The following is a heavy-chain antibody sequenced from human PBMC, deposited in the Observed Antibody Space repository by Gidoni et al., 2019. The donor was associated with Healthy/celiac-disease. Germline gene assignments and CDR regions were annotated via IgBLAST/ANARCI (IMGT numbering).Heavy chain of an antibody. V-gene: IGHV3-21*01. J-gene: IGHJ4*02. CDR2: ISSSSSYI. D-gene: IGHD6-19*01. CDR3: ARDPRWGAVAGEYYFDY. Sequence: EVQLVESGGGLVKPGGSLRLSCAASGFTFSSYSMNWVRQAPGKGLEWVSSISSSSSYIYYADSVKGRFTISRDNAKNSLYLQMNSLRAEDTAVYYCARDPRWGAVAGEYYFDYWGQGTLVTVSS. CDR1: GFTFSSYS.